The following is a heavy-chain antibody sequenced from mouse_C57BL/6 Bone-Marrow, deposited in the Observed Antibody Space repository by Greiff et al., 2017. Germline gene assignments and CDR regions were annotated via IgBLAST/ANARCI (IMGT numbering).Heavy chain of an antibody. V-gene: IGHV1-76*01. CDR3: ARGDYSSSYWYFDV. CDR1: GYTFTDYY. Sequence: QVQLQQSGAELVRPGASVKLSCKASGYTFTDYYINWVKQRPGQGLEWIARIYPGSGNTYYNEKFKGKATLTAEKSSSTAYMQLSSLTSEDSAVYFGARGDYSSSYWYFDVWGTGTTVTVSS. CDR2: IYPGSGNT. D-gene: IGHD1-1*01. J-gene: IGHJ1*03.